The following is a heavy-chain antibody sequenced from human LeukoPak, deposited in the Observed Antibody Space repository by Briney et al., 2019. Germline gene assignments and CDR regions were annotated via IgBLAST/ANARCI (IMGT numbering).Heavy chain of an antibody. D-gene: IGHD6-19*01. V-gene: IGHV4-39*01. CDR1: GGSISSSSYY. J-gene: IGHJ4*02. Sequence: KPSETLSLTCTVSGGSISSSSYYWGWIRQPPGKGLEWIGSIYYSGSTYYNPSLKSRVTISVDTSKYQFSLKLSSVTAADTAVYYCARHPPGAVAGTPFDYWGQGTLVTVSS. CDR2: IYYSGST. CDR3: ARHPPGAVAGTPFDY.